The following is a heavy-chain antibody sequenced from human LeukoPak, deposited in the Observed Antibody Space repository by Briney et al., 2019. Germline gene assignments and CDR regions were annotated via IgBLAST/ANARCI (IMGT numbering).Heavy chain of an antibody. J-gene: IGHJ3*02. Sequence: GGSLRLSCAASGFTFSSYAMHWVCQAPGKGLEWVAVISYDGSNKYYADSVKGRFTISRDNSKNTLHLQMNSLRAEDTAVYYRARARYSSNPGAFDIWGQGTMVTVSS. V-gene: IGHV3-30-3*01. CDR3: ARARYSSNPGAFDI. CDR2: ISYDGSNK. CDR1: GFTFSSYA. D-gene: IGHD6-13*01.